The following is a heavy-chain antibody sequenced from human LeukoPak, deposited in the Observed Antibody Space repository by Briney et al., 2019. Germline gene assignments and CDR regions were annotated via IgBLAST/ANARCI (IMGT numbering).Heavy chain of an antibody. V-gene: IGHV3-11*01. CDR2: ISSSGSTI. Sequence: GGSLRLSCAASGFTFSDYYMSWIRQAPGKGLEWVSYISSSGSTIYYADSVKGRFTISRDNAKNSLYLQMNSLRAEDTAVYYCARDFCSSTSCQSPFYYYGMDVWGQGTTVTVSS. D-gene: IGHD2-2*01. J-gene: IGHJ6*02. CDR1: GFTFSDYY. CDR3: ARDFCSSTSCQSPFYYYGMDV.